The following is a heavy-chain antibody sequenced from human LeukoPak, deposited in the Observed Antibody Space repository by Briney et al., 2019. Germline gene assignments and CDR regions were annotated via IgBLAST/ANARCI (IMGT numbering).Heavy chain of an antibody. J-gene: IGHJ3*02. V-gene: IGHV4-30-4*08. CDR1: GGSISSGDYY. Sequence: SETLSLTCTVSGGSISSGDYYWNWIRQPPGKGLEWIGYIYYSGSTYYNPSLKSRVTISVDTSKNQFSLKLSSVTAADTAVYYCARDHVYSSSSRAFDIWGQGTMVTVSS. D-gene: IGHD6-6*01. CDR2: IYYSGST. CDR3: ARDHVYSSSSRAFDI.